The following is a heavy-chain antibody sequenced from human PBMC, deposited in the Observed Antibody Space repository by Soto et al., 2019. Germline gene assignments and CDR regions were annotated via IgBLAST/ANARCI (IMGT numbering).Heavy chain of an antibody. D-gene: IGHD2-21*02. CDR1: GFNVNSDY. Sequence: EVQLVESGGGLIHPGGPLRLSCAASGFNVNSDYMNWVRQTPGKGLEWVASIYSGETTYYADSVRGRFTISSDKSKNTLYFQLSSLRIEDSAVYYCTRDGRGLGRLSLFEYWGQGVLVTVSS. CDR2: IYSGETT. CDR3: TRDGRGLGRLSLFEY. V-gene: IGHV3-53*01. J-gene: IGHJ4*02.